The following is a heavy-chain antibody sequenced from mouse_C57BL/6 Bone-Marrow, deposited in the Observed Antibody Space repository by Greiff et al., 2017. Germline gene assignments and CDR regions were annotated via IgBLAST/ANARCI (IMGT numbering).Heavy chain of an antibody. CDR2: IYPRSGNT. CDR1: GYTFTSYG. CDR3: ARGSFLLLRYWYFDV. V-gene: IGHV1-81*01. J-gene: IGHJ1*03. D-gene: IGHD1-1*01. Sequence: QVQLQQSGAELARPGASVKLSCKASGYTFTSYGIRWVKQRTGQGLEWIGEIYPRSGNTYYNEKFKGKATLTADKSSSTAYMELRSLTSEDSAVYFCARGSFLLLRYWYFDVWGTGTTVTVSS.